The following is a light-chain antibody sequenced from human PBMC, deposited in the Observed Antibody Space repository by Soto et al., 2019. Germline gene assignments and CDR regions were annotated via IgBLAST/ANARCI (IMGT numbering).Light chain of an antibody. CDR2: NNN. V-gene: IGLV1-44*01. Sequence: QSVLTQPPSASGTPGQRVTISCSGSSSNIGGRTVNWYQQLPGTAPKLIIYNNNQRPSGVPDRFSGSRSGTSASLAITGLQSEDEADYYCAAWDDILTAHVFGVGTKLTVL. CDR1: SSNIGGRT. J-gene: IGLJ1*01. CDR3: AAWDDILTAHV.